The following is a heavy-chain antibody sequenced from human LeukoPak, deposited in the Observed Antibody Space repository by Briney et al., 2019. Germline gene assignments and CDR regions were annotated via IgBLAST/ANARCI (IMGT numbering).Heavy chain of an antibody. CDR1: GGTFSSYA. V-gene: IGHV1-69*13. CDR2: IIPIFGTA. D-gene: IGHD2-21*01. Sequence: SVKVSCKASGGTFSSYAISWVRQAPGQGLEWMGGIIPIFGTANYAQKFQGRVTITADESTSTAYMELSSLRSEDTAVHYCARNCGGDCFIPYSDYWGQGTLVTVSS. J-gene: IGHJ4*02. CDR3: ARNCGGDCFIPYSDY.